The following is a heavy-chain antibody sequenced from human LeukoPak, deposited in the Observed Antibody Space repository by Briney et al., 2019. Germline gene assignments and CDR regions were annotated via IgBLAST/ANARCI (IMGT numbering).Heavy chain of an antibody. CDR2: LNVDGSTT. J-gene: IGHJ2*01. D-gene: IGHD3-10*01. V-gene: IGHV3-74*01. CDR3: ARGSKSSGWFFDL. Sequence: GGSVRLSCAASGFTFSNYWIPWVRQAPGKGLVWVAHLNVDGSTTNYADSVKGRFTISRDNSKNMVYLQMSSLRVEDTAVYYCARGSKSSGWFFDLWGRDTLVSVSS. CDR1: GFTFSNYW.